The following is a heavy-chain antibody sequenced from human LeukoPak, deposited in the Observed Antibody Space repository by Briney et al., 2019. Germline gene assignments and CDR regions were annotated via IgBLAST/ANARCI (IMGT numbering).Heavy chain of an antibody. V-gene: IGHV4-31*03. CDR1: GGSISSGGYY. CDR2: IYYSGST. J-gene: IGHJ4*02. D-gene: IGHD3-22*01. Sequence: SETLSLTCTVSGGSISSGGYYWSWIRQHPGKGLEWIGYIYYSGSTYYNPSLESRVTISVDTSKNQFSLKLSSVTAADTAVYYCASESSESLGRYFDYWGQGTLVTVSS. CDR3: ASESSESLGRYFDY.